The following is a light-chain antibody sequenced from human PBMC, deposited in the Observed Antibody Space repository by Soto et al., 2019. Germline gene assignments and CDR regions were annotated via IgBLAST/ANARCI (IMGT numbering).Light chain of an antibody. CDR1: QSVSSTY. V-gene: IGKV3-20*01. CDR2: GAS. J-gene: IGKJ1*01. CDR3: HQYGSSPPWT. Sequence: EMVLTQSPGTLSLSPGERATLSCRASQSVSSTYLAWYQHKPGQAPRLLFYGASSRATDIPDRFSGSGSGTDFTLTISRLQPEDFAVYYCHQYGSSPPWTFGQGTKVEIK.